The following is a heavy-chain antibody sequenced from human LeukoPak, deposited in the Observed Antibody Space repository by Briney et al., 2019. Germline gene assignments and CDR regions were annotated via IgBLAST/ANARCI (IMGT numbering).Heavy chain of an antibody. J-gene: IGHJ4*02. CDR3: ARDYSSSCQLLDY. V-gene: IGHV1-18*01. CDR2: ISAYNGDI. D-gene: IGHD6-13*01. Sequence: GASVNVSCKASGYTFTTYGVTWVRQAPRQGLEWMGWISAYNGDIKYAEKFQGRITLTTDTFTNTAYMELRSLRSDDTAVYYCARDYSSSCQLLDYWGQGTLVTVSS. CDR1: GYTFTTYG.